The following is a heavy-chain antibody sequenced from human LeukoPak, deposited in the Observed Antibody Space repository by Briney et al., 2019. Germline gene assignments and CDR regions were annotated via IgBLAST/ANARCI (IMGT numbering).Heavy chain of an antibody. D-gene: IGHD3-10*01. CDR3: ARGYYGP. J-gene: IGHJ5*02. Sequence: GGSLRLSCAASGFPFSSYWMTWVRQAPGKGLEWVANMKQDGSEKNYLDSVKSRFTISRDNAKNSLYLQMNSLRAEDTAVYYCARGYYGPWGQGTLVTVSS. CDR1: GFPFSSYW. V-gene: IGHV3-7*01. CDR2: MKQDGSEK.